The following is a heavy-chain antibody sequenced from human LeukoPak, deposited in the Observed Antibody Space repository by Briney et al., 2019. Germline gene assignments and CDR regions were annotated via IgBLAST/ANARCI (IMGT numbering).Heavy chain of an antibody. D-gene: IGHD2-15*01. CDR3: ARGVVVVVAAPRYMDV. J-gene: IGHJ6*03. CDR1: GGSFSGYY. V-gene: IGHV4-34*01. CDR2: INHSGST. Sequence: PSETLSLTCAVYGGSFSGYYWSWLRQPPGKGLEWIGEINHSGSTNYNPSLKSRVTISVDTSKNQFSLKLSSVTAADTAVYYCARGVVVVVAAPRYMDVWGKGTTVTVSS.